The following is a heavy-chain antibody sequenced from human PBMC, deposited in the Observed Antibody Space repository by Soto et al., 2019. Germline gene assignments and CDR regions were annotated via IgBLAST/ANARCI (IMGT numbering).Heavy chain of an antibody. CDR3: ATVATTSYNWFDP. V-gene: IGHV3-74*01. D-gene: IGHD5-12*01. J-gene: IGHJ5*02. Sequence: PGGSLRLSCAASGFAFSRFWMHWVRQAPGKGLVWVSRINSDGSSTSYADSVKGRFTISRDNAKNTLYLQMNSLRDEDTAVYYCATVATTSYNWFDPWGKGTLVTVSS. CDR1: GFAFSRFW. CDR2: INSDGSST.